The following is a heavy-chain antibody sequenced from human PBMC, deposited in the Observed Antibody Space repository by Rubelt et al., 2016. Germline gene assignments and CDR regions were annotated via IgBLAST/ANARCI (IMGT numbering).Heavy chain of an antibody. D-gene: IGHD6-19*01. CDR2: INTNTGNP. CDR3: ARNSGWYNRNYDYGMDV. V-gene: IGHV7-4-1*02. Sequence: QVQLVQSGSELKNPGASVKVSCKASGYTFTTYAMNWVRQAPGQGLEWMGWINTNTGNPTYAQGFTGRFVFSLDTSVSTAYLQISSLKAEDTAVYYCARNSGWYNRNYDYGMDVWGQGTTVTVSS. J-gene: IGHJ6*02. CDR1: GYTFTTYA.